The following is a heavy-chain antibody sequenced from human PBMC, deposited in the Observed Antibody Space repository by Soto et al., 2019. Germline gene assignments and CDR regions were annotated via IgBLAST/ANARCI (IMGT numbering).Heavy chain of an antibody. J-gene: IGHJ5*02. Sequence: QVQLVESGGGVVQPGRSLRLSCAASGFTFSSYGMHWVRQAPGKGLVWVAVISYDGSNKYYADSVKGRFSISRDNSKNTLYLQMNSLRAEDTAVYYCAKDLRVGAITLLGWFDPWGQGTLVTVSS. D-gene: IGHD1-26*01. V-gene: IGHV3-30*18. CDR1: GFTFSSYG. CDR3: AKDLRVGAITLLGWFDP. CDR2: ISYDGSNK.